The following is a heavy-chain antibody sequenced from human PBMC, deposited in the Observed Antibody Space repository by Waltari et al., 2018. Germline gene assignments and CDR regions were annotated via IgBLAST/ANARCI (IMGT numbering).Heavy chain of an antibody. V-gene: IGHV4-59*01. Sequence: QVYLQESGPGLVKPSEALSLTCAVSGTSISNYSWAWIRQPPGKGLEWIGCMFSNGNTRYNPSLKSQVSISVDPSRNQFSLTLNYVTAADTAVYYCARGEVGDDPERFTFWGQGTLVTVSS. CDR1: GTSISNYS. CDR2: MFSNGNT. CDR3: ARGEVGDDPERFTF. D-gene: IGHD1-26*01. J-gene: IGHJ4*02.